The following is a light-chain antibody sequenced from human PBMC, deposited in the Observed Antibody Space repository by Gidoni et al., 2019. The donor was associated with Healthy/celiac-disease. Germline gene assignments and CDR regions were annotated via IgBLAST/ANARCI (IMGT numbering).Light chain of an antibody. V-gene: IGLV3-1*01. J-gene: IGLJ2*01. CDR3: QAWDSSTVV. CDR2: QAS. CDR1: KLGDKY. Sequence: SYELTQLPSVSVSPGQTASITCSGDKLGDKYACWYQQKPGQSPVLVIYQASKRPSGIPERFSGSNSGNIATLTISGTQAMDEADYYCQAWDSSTVVFGGGTKLIVL.